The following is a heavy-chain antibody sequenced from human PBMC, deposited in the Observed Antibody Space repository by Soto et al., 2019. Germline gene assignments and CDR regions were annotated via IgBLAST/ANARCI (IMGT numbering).Heavy chain of an antibody. D-gene: IGHD2-8*01. Sequence: GGSLRLSCAASGFTVSRCAMTWVRQALGKGLELVAKKKQEGSEENYGDPVKGRLTISRGNAKNSMYLEINKLKGGDPGIYYCSRLYAAEVRGQGTTVTVSS. CDR2: KKQEGSEE. CDR3: SRLYAAEV. CDR1: GFTVSRCA. V-gene: IGHV3-7*03. J-gene: IGHJ6*01.